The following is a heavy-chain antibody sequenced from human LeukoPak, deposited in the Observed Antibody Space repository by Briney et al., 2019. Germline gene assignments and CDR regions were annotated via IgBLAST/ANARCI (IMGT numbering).Heavy chain of an antibody. CDR2: IIPIFGTA. V-gene: IGHV1-69*06. D-gene: IGHD3-9*01. CDR1: GGTFSSHA. J-gene: IGHJ4*02. CDR3: ARGGGFDYDILTGYYQFDY. Sequence: ASVKVSCKASGGTFSSHAISWVRQAPGQGLEWMGGIIPIFGTANYAQKFQGRVTITADKSTSTAYMELSSLRSEDTAVYYCARGGGFDYDILTGYYQFDYWGQGTLVTVSS.